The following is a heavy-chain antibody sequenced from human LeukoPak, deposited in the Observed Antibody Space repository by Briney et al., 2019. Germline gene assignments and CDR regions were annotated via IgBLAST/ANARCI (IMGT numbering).Heavy chain of an antibody. CDR2: IKQDGREK. D-gene: IGHD3-22*01. CDR1: GFTFSSYW. J-gene: IGHJ6*03. CDR3: ARDSPIYDSSGYYDYYYYYMDV. V-gene: IGHV3-7*01. Sequence: SGGPLRLSCAASGFTFSSYWMSWVRQAPGKGLEWVANIKQDGREKYYVDSVKGRFTISRDNAKNSLYLQMNGLRAEDTAVYYCARDSPIYDSSGYYDYYYYYMDVWGKGTTVTVSS.